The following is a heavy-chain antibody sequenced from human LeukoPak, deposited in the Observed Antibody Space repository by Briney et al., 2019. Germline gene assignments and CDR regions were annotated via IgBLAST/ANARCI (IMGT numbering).Heavy chain of an antibody. CDR3: ARDILTGSAYYYYGMDV. CDR2: ISPNSGGT. CDR1: GYTFTGYY. Sequence: ASVKVSCKASGYTFTGYYMHWVRQAPGQGLEWMGWISPNSGGTNYAQKFQGRVIMTRDTSVNAAYMELSRLRSDDTAVYYCARDILTGSAYYYYGMDVWGQGTTVTVSS. D-gene: IGHD3-9*01. J-gene: IGHJ6*02. V-gene: IGHV1-2*02.